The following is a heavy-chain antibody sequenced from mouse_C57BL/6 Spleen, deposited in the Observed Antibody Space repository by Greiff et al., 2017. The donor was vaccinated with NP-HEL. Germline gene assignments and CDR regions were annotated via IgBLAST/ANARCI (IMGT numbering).Heavy chain of an antibody. Sequence: QVQLQQSGPELVKPGASVKISCKASGYAFSSSWMNWVKQRPGKGLEWIGRIYPGDGDTNYNGKFKGKATLTADKSSRTAYMQLSSLTSEDSAVYFCTRNYYGSSLDYWGQGTTLTVSS. CDR2: IYPGDGDT. CDR1: GYAFSSSW. D-gene: IGHD1-1*01. CDR3: TRNYYGSSLDY. J-gene: IGHJ2*01. V-gene: IGHV1-82*01.